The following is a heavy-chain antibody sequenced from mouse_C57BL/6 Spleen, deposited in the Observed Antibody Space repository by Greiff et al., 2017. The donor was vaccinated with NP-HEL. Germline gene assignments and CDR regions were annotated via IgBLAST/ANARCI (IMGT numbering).Heavy chain of an antibody. CDR3: ARYYYGSSYDGYFDY. J-gene: IGHJ2*01. D-gene: IGHD1-1*01. CDR1: GYTFTSYW. CDR2: IHPNSGST. V-gene: IGHV1-64*01. Sequence: VQLQQPGAELVKPGASVKLSCKASGYTFTSYWMHWVKQRPGQGLEWIGMIHPNSGSTNYNEKFKSKATLTVDKSSSTAYMQLSSLTSEDSAVYYCARYYYGSSYDGYFDYWGQGTTLTVSS.